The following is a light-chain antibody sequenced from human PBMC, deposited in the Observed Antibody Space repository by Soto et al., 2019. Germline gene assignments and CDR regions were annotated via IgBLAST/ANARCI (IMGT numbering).Light chain of an antibody. CDR1: QSVSSN. Sequence: EIEMTQSPATLSVSPGERATLSCRASQSVSSNLAWYQQKPGQAPRLLIYGASTRATGIPDRISVSGSGTEFTLTISSLQSEDFAVYYCQQYIDWPETFGQGTK. J-gene: IGKJ2*01. CDR3: QQYIDWPET. CDR2: GAS. V-gene: IGKV3-15*01.